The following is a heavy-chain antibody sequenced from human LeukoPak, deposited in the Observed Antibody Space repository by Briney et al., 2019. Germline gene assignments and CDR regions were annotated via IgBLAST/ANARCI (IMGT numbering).Heavy chain of an antibody. CDR1: GFTFSSYG. J-gene: IGHJ5*02. CDR2: IWYDGSNK. D-gene: IGHD6-13*01. V-gene: IGHV3-33*06. Sequence: GGSLRLSCAASGFTFSSYGMHWVRQAPGKGLEWVAVIWYDGSNKYYADSVKGRFTISRDNSKNTLYLQMNSLRAEDTAVYYCAKGGGYSSSFPRGTWGQGTLVTVSS. CDR3: AKGGGYSSSFPRGT.